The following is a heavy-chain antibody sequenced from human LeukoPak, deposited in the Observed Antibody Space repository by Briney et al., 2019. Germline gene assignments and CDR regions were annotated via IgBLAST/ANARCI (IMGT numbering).Heavy chain of an antibody. D-gene: IGHD5-24*01. CDR1: GFTFDDYA. Sequence: GESLRLSCAASGFTFDDYAMHWVRQAPGKGLEWVSGISWNSGSIGYADSVKGRFTISRDNAKNSLYLQMNSLRAEDTALYYCAKAISLWGWFDPWGQGTLVTVSS. V-gene: IGHV3-9*01. CDR2: ISWNSGSI. CDR3: AKAISLWGWFDP. J-gene: IGHJ5*02.